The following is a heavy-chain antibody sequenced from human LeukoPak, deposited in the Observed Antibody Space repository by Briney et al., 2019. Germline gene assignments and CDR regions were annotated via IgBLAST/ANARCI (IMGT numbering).Heavy chain of an antibody. CDR2: VYSGGST. Sequence: PGGSLRLSCAASGFTVSSNYMSWVRQSPGKGLEWVSVVYSGGSTNYADSVKGRFTISRDNAKNSLYLQMNSLRAEDTAVYYCARDNYDSSGLYDYWGQGTLVTVSS. V-gene: IGHV3-53*01. CDR1: GFTVSSNY. CDR3: ARDNYDSSGLYDY. J-gene: IGHJ4*02. D-gene: IGHD3-22*01.